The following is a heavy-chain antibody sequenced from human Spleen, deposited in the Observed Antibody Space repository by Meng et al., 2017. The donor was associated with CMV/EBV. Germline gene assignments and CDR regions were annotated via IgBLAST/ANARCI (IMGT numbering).Heavy chain of an antibody. D-gene: IGHD6-13*01. Sequence: GESLKISCAASGFTFSSYAMSWVRQAPGKGLEWVSVIYSGYSSTYYADSVKGRFTVSRDNSKNTLYLQINSLSAEDTAVYYCAKVPNLLAAVGTEYYFDYWGQGTLVTVSS. J-gene: IGHJ4*02. V-gene: IGHV3-23*03. CDR3: AKVPNLLAAVGTEYYFDY. CDR1: GFTFSSYA. CDR2: IYSGYSST.